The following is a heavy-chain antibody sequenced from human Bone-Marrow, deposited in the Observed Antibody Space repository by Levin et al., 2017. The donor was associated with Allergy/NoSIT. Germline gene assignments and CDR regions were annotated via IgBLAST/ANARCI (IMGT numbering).Heavy chain of an antibody. V-gene: IGHV3-15*01. CDR1: GFTFKNAW. CDR3: TTGVFFYGREAFDV. J-gene: IGHJ3*01. D-gene: IGHD2/OR15-2a*01. Sequence: GGSLRLSCAASGFTFKNAWMTWVRQAPGKGLEWVARIKGKTDRGTTDYAAPVKGRFSVSRDDSKTTLFLEMNRLKAEDTAVYYCTTGVFFYGREAFDVWGRGTKVVVSS. CDR2: IKGKTDRGTT.